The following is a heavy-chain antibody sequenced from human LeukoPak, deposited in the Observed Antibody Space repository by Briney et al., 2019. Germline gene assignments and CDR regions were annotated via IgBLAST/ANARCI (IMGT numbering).Heavy chain of an antibody. Sequence: SETLSLTCTVSGGSVSSGSYYWSWIRQHPGKGLEWIGYIYYSGITYYNPSLKSRITISLDTSKNQFSLKLSSVTAADTAVYFCARTDSRGYYVDFWGQGTLVTVSS. CDR1: GGSVSSGSYY. V-gene: IGHV4-31*03. J-gene: IGHJ4*02. CDR3: ARTDSRGYYVDF. CDR2: IYYSGIT. D-gene: IGHD3-22*01.